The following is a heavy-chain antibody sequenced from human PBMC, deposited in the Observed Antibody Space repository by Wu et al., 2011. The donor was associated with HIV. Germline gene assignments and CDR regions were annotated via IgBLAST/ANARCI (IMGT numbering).Heavy chain of an antibody. D-gene: IGHD3-16*01. Sequence: QVQLVQSGAEVKKPGASVKVSCKASGYTFTGYYMHWVRQAPGQGLEWMGWINPNSGGTNYAQKFQGRVTMTRDKSISAAYLQWSSLKAADTAMYYCARLDSARGGFDFWGQGTLVTVS. J-gene: IGHJ4*02. V-gene: IGHV1-2*02. CDR2: INPNSGGT. CDR3: ARLDSARGGFDF. CDR1: GYTFTGYY.